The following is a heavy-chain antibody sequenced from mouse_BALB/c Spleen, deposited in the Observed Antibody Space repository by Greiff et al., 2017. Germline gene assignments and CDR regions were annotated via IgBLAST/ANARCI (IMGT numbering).Heavy chain of an antibody. Sequence: EVQLVESGGGLVQPGGSRKLSCAASGFTFSSFGMHWVRQAPEKGLEWVAYISSGGSTIYYAATVKGRFTISRDNPKNTLFLQMTSLRSEDTAMYYAARSRLYIPFAYWGQGTLVTVSA. CDR2: ISSGGSTI. CDR3: ARSRLYIPFAY. J-gene: IGHJ3*01. V-gene: IGHV5-17*02. CDR1: GFTFSSFG.